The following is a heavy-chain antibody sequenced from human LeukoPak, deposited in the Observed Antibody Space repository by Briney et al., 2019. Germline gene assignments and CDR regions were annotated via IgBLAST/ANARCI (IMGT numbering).Heavy chain of an antibody. D-gene: IGHD2-2*01. V-gene: IGHV3-74*01. Sequence: GGSLRLSCAASGFTFSSYWMHWVRQAPGKGLVWVSRINSDGSSTSYADSVKGRFTISRDNAKNTLYLQMNSLRAEDTAVYYCARDRTTIVVVPAASFWFDPWGQGTLVTVSS. CDR1: GFTFSSYW. CDR2: INSDGSST. CDR3: ARDRTTIVVVPAASFWFDP. J-gene: IGHJ5*02.